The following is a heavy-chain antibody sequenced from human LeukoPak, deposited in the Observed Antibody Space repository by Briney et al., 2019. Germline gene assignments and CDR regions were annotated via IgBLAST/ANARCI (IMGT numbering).Heavy chain of an antibody. J-gene: IGHJ4*02. D-gene: IGHD3-10*01. CDR2: MYYSGST. CDR1: GASVSSRGYY. Sequence: SETLSLTCTVSGASVSSRGYYWGWIRQPPGRGLEWIGSMYYSGSTYYNPSLKSRVSISADTSENHFFLKLSSVTAADTAVYYCARDLGGSGSLFDFWGQGTLVTVSS. CDR3: ARDLGGSGSLFDF. V-gene: IGHV4-39*02.